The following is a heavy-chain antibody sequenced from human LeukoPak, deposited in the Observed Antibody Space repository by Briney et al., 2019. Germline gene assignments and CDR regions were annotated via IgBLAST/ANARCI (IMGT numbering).Heavy chain of an antibody. D-gene: IGHD3-10*01. CDR2: INHSGST. CDR1: GGSFSGYY. CDR3: ARGPRYYYGSGSYMRGLYYYYYGMDV. V-gene: IGHV4-34*01. J-gene: IGHJ6*02. Sequence: SETLSLTCAVYGGSFSGYYWSWIRQPPGKGLEWIGEINHSGSTNYNPSLKSRVTISVDTSKNQFSLELSSVTAADTAVYYCARGPRYYYGSGSYMRGLYYYYYGMDVWGQGTTVTVSS.